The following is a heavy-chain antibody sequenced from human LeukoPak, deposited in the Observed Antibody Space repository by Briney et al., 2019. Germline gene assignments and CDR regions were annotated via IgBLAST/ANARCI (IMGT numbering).Heavy chain of an antibody. Sequence: SETLSLTCTVSGGSINSSSYYWGWIRQPPGKGLECIGSIYYSGSTYYNPPLKSRVTISVDTSMNQFSLKLSSVTAADTAVYYCARLQGGTYYYDSSGYLNWFDPWGQGTLVTVSS. V-gene: IGHV4-39*01. CDR1: GGSINSSSYY. J-gene: IGHJ5*02. CDR2: IYYSGST. D-gene: IGHD3-22*01. CDR3: ARLQGGTYYYDSSGYLNWFDP.